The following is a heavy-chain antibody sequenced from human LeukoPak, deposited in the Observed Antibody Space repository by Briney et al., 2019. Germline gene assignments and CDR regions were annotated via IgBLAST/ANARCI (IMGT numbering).Heavy chain of an antibody. CDR3: ARGTSCCGMDV. CDR2: INHSGST. Sequence: SETLSLTCAFYGGSFSGYYWSWIRQPPGKGLEWIGEINHSGSTNYNPSLKSRVTISVGTSKNQFSLKLSSVTAADTAVYYCARGTSCCGMDVWGQGTTVTVSS. J-gene: IGHJ6*02. D-gene: IGHD2-2*01. CDR1: GGSFSGYY. V-gene: IGHV4-34*01.